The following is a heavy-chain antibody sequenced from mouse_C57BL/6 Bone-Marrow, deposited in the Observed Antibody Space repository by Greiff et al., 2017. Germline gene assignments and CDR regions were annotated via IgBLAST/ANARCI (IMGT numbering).Heavy chain of an antibody. CDR1: GYTFTSYW. CDR3: ARFEELRYYYAMDY. Sequence: QVQLQQPGAELVKPGASVKLSCKASGYTFTSYWMHWVKQRPGQGLEWIGMIHPNSGSTNYNEKFKSKATLTVDKSSSTAYMQLSSLTSADSAVYYCARFEELRYYYAMDYWGQGTSVTVSS. J-gene: IGHJ4*01. CDR2: IHPNSGST. V-gene: IGHV1-64*01.